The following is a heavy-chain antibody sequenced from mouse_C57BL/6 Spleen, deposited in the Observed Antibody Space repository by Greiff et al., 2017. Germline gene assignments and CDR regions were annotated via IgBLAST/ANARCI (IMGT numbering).Heavy chain of an antibody. CDR1: GYAFTNYL. D-gene: IGHD4-1*01. Sequence: VQVVESGAELVRPGTSVKVSCKASGYAFTNYLIEWVKQRPGQGLEWIGVINPGSGGTNYNEKFKGKATLTADKSSSTAYMQLSSLTSEDSAVYFCARGWDEGFAYWGQGTLVTVSA. J-gene: IGHJ3*01. CDR3: ARGWDEGFAY. V-gene: IGHV1-54*01. CDR2: INPGSGGT.